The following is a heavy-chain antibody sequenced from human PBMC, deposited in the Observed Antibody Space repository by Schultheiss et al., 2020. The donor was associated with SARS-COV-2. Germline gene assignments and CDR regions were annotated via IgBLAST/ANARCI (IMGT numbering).Heavy chain of an antibody. CDR3: ARRTRVGTYDSMGGPEIFDY. Sequence: SETLSLTCTVSGGSISSYYWSWIRQPPGKGLEWIGYIYYSGSTNYNPSLKSRVTISVDTSKNQFSLKLSSVTAADTAVYYCARRTRVGTYDSMGGPEIFDYWGQGTLVTVSS. D-gene: IGHD3-22*01. V-gene: IGHV4-59*08. J-gene: IGHJ4*02. CDR2: IYYSGST. CDR1: GGSISSYY.